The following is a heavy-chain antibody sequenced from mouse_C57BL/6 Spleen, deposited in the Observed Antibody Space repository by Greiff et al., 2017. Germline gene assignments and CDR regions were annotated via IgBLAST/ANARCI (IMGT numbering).Heavy chain of an antibody. CDR3: AREGWDVNAMDY. V-gene: IGHV5-4*01. CDR1: GFTFSSYA. J-gene: IGHJ4*01. Sequence: EVNLVESGGGLVKPGGSLKLSCAASGFTFSSYAMSWVRQTPEKRLEWVATISDGGSYTYYPDNVKGRFTISRDNAKNNLYLQMSHLKSEDTAMYYCAREGWDVNAMDYWGQGTSVTVSS. CDR2: ISDGGSYT. D-gene: IGHD4-1*01.